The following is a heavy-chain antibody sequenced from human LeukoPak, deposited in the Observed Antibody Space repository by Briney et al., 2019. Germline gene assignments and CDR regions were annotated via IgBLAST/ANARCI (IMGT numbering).Heavy chain of an antibody. CDR2: IRYDGSNK. V-gene: IGHV3-30*02. D-gene: IGHD5-18*01. CDR3: AKGNAYSSGFDY. CDR1: GITFSSYG. Sequence: GGSLRLSCAASGITFSSYGMHWVRQAPGKGLEWVAFIRYDGSNKYYADSVKGRFTISRGNSKNTLYLQMNSLRGEDTAVYYCAKGNAYSSGFDYWGQGTLVTVSS. J-gene: IGHJ4*02.